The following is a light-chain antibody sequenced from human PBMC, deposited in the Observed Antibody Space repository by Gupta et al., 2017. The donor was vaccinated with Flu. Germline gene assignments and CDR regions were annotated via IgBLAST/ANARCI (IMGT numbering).Light chain of an antibody. CDR3: ASFVGSSTL. Sequence: QSALTHPASVSGFPGQSITISCTGSSSDIGTYDYVSWYRQHPGDAHKLLLYNVTNRPSGISSRCFGSNSGDTASLXIXGLQADXEDDYYCASFVGSSTLFGGGTRLTVL. CDR1: SSDIGTYDY. J-gene: IGLJ2*01. V-gene: IGLV2-14*03. CDR2: NVT.